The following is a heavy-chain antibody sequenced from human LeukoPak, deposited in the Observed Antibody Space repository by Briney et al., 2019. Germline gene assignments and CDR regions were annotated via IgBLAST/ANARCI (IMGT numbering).Heavy chain of an antibody. CDR3: ASTMMGKRYFDY. J-gene: IGHJ4*02. CDR2: ISSNGGST. D-gene: IGHD3-22*01. V-gene: IGHV3-64*01. Sequence: GGSLRLSCAASGFTFSSYAMHWVRRAPGKGLEYVSAISSNGGSTYYANSVKGRFTISRDNSKNTMYLQMGSLRAEDMAVYYCASTMMGKRYFDYWGQGTLVTVSS. CDR1: GFTFSSYA.